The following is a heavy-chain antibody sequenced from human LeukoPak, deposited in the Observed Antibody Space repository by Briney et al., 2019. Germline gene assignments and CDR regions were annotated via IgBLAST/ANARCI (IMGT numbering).Heavy chain of an antibody. V-gene: IGHV4-38-2*02. D-gene: IGHD2-15*01. CDR2: IYHSGST. Sequence: KPSETLSLTCTVSGYSISSGYYWGWIRQPPGKGLEWIGSIYHSGSTYYNPSLKSRVTISVDTSKNQFSLKLSSVTAADTAVYYCARVNVSTWLLNAFDIWGQGTMVTVSS. CDR3: ARVNVSTWLLNAFDI. CDR1: GYSISSGYY. J-gene: IGHJ3*02.